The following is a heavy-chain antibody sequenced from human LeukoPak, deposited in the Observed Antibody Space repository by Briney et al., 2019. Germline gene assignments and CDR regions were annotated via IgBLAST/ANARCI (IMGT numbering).Heavy chain of an antibody. CDR1: GGSISSRNW. Sequence: SETLSLTCAVSGGSISSRNWWSWVRQPPGKGLEWIGEIYHSGSINYNPSLKSRVTISVDKSKNQLSLRLTSVAAADTAVYYCARDNGAIRAYYYHGMDVWGQGTTVTVSS. J-gene: IGHJ6*02. CDR2: IYHSGSI. CDR3: ARDNGAIRAYYYHGMDV. V-gene: IGHV4-4*02. D-gene: IGHD2-8*01.